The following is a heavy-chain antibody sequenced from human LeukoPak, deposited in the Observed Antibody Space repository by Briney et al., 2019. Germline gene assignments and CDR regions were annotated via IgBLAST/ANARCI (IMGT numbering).Heavy chain of an antibody. Sequence: SVTVSCTASGGTFSSYAISWVRQAPGQGLEWMGGIIPIFGTANYAQKFQGRVTITADESTSTAYMELNSLRAEDTAVYYCARGILQYYDFWSGYQTNYYYYGMDVWGQGTTVTVSS. CDR1: GGTFSSYA. CDR3: ARGILQYYDFWSGYQTNYYYYGMDV. J-gene: IGHJ6*02. CDR2: IIPIFGTA. D-gene: IGHD3-3*01. V-gene: IGHV1-69*13.